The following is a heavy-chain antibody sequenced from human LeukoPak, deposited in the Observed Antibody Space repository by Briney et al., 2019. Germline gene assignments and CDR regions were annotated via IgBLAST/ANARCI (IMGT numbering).Heavy chain of an antibody. CDR3: ARGFSGWYVDRFDY. V-gene: IGHV1-18*01. CDR1: GYTFTSYG. CDR2: ISAYNGNT. Sequence: ASVKVSCKASGYTFTSYGISWVRQAPGQGLEWMGWISAYNGNTNYAQKLHGRVTMTTDTSTSTAYMELRSLRSDDTAVYYCARGFSGWYVDRFDYWGQGTLVTVSS. J-gene: IGHJ4*02. D-gene: IGHD6-19*01.